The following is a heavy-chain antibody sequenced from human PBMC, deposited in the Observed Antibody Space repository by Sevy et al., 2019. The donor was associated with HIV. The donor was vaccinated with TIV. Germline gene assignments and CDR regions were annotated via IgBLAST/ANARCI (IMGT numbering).Heavy chain of an antibody. D-gene: IGHD3-22*01. CDR3: AGTKDYYDNSGDPFDY. CDR1: GKTLTALA. Sequence: ASVKVSCKVSGKTLTALAIHWVRQAPGKGLEWMATYDPEDAETYYAQRFQRRVTMTEDTSTDTAYMEMSSLGSEDTAVFYCAGTKDYYDNSGDPFDYWGQGTLVTVSS. V-gene: IGHV1-24*01. CDR2: YDPEDAET. J-gene: IGHJ4*02.